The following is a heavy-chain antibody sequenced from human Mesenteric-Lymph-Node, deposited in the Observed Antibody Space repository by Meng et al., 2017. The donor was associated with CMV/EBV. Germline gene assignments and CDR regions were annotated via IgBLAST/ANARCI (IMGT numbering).Heavy chain of an antibody. Sequence: GGSLRLSCAASGFTFSSYWMSWVRQAPGKGLEWVANIKPDGSEKYYVDSVKGRFTISRDNAKNSLYLQMNSLRAEDTAVYYCARDSGRLYYYYYGMDVWGQGTTVTVSS. J-gene: IGHJ6*02. D-gene: IGHD7-27*01. V-gene: IGHV3-7*01. CDR2: IKPDGSEK. CDR3: ARDSGRLYYYYYGMDV. CDR1: GFTFSSYW.